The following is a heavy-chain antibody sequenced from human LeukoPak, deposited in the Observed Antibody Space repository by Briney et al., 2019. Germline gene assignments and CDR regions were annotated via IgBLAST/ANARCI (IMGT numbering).Heavy chain of an antibody. D-gene: IGHD6-13*01. J-gene: IGHJ4*02. CDR2: ISSNGRNT. CDR3: ARVGSSWSYFDY. V-gene: IGHV3-64*04. Sequence: GGSLRLSCSASGFAFNSYAMHWVRQAPGRGLEYVSTISSNGRNTYYSPSMKGRITLSRDNSKDTLSLQLNSLRPDDTAVYYCARVGSSWSYFDYWGQGTLVTVSS. CDR1: GFAFNSYA.